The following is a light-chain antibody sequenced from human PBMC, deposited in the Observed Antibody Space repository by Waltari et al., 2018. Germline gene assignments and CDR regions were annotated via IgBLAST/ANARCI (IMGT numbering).Light chain of an antibody. Sequence: SYVLTQPPSVSVAPGKTARIPCGGNDSGTRSVHWYQQKPGQAPVRGVFDDSGRPSGVAERVSDSNSANTATLTISRVEAGDEADYYCHVWDTRTDHVVFGGGTKLTVL. CDR3: HVWDTRTDHVV. V-gene: IGLV3-21*03. CDR1: DSGTRS. J-gene: IGLJ2*01. CDR2: DDS.